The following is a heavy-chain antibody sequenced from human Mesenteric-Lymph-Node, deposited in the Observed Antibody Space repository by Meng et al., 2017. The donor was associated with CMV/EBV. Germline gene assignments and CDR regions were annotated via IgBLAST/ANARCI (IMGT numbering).Heavy chain of an antibody. J-gene: IGHJ6*02. Sequence: GESLKISCAASGFTFSSYGMHWVRQAPGKGLEWVAVIWYDGSNKYYADSVKGRFTISRDNSKNTLYLQMNSLRAEDTAVYYCAKDRGYYYGMDVWGQGTMVTVSS. CDR3: AKDRGYYYGMDV. CDR1: GFTFSSYG. V-gene: IGHV3-33*06. CDR2: IWYDGSNK.